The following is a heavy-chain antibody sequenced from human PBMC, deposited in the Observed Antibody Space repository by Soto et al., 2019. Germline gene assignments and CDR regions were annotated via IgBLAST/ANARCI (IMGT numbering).Heavy chain of an antibody. CDR3: ARDQEASSSWYGDYYHYVMDV. Sequence: ASVKVSCKASGYTFTSYGISWVRQAPGQGLEWMGWISAYNGNTNYAQKLQGRVTMTTDTSTSTAYMELRSLRSDDTAVYYCARDQEASSSWYGDYYHYVMDVWGQGTTVIVSS. V-gene: IGHV1-18*01. CDR1: GYTFTSYG. D-gene: IGHD6-13*01. J-gene: IGHJ6*02. CDR2: ISAYNGNT.